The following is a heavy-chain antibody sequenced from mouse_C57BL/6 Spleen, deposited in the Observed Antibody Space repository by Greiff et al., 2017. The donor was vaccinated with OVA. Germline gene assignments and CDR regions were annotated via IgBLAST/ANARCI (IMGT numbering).Heavy chain of an antibody. J-gene: IGHJ4*01. CDR1: GFTFTSYW. D-gene: IGHD2-1*01. V-gene: IGHV1-69*01. CDR3: ARSYYGKMDY. Sequence: VQLQQPGAELVLPGASVKLSCMASGFTFTSYWMHWVQQRPGQGLEWIGEIGPYASYYNSIQKFKGKSTLTVDQSSSTAYMQLSSLTSEDSAVYYCARSYYGKMDYWGQGTSVTVSS. CDR2: IGPYASYY.